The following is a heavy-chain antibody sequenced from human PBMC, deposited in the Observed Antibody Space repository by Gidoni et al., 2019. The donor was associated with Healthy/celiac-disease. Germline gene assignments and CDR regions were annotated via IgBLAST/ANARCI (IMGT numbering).Heavy chain of an antibody. CDR1: GGSFSGYY. CDR3: AREGVYCSSTSCYALRGLHYYMDV. Sequence: QVQLQQWGAGLLKPSETLSITCAVYGGSFSGYYWSWTRAPPGKGLEWMGEINQRGSTNYNPSLKSRVTISVDTSKNQFSLKLSSVTAADTAVYYCAREGVYCSSTSCYALRGLHYYMDVWGKGTTVTVSS. D-gene: IGHD2-2*01. J-gene: IGHJ6*03. CDR2: INQRGST. V-gene: IGHV4-34*01.